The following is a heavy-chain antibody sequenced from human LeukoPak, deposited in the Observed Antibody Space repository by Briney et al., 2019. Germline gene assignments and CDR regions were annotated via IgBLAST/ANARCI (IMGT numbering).Heavy chain of an antibody. CDR2: IYYSGST. V-gene: IGHV4-59*01. D-gene: IGHD6-25*01. Sequence: ASETLSLTCSVSGGSISNYYWSWIRQPPGKGLEWIGYIYYSGSTNYNPSLKSRVTISVDTSKNQFSLKLSSVTAAGTAVYYCARAAPLYGMDVWGQGTTVTVSS. CDR3: ARAAPLYGMDV. J-gene: IGHJ6*02. CDR1: GGSISNYY.